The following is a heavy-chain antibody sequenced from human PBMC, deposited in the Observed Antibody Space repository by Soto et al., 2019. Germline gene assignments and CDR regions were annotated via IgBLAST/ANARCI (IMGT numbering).Heavy chain of an antibody. CDR2: ISGAGERI. V-gene: IGHV3-23*01. CDR3: AKRHTNEHGQYSYYGMDV. Sequence: GGSLRLSCVVSGFTFSNYGMSWVRQAPGKGLEWVASISGAGERIYNEGSVKGRSTISRDNSKNSVYLQVNSLRADDTAVYYCAKRHTNEHGQYSYYGMDVWGQGTTVTVSS. J-gene: IGHJ6*02. CDR1: GFTFSNYG.